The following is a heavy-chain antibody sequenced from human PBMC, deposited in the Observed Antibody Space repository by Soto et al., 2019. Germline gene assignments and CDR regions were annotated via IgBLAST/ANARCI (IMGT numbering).Heavy chain of an antibody. Sequence: EVQLLESGGGLVQPGGSLRLSCAASGFTFSTYAMSWVRQAPGKGLEWVSTITTSGGNTYYAASVQGRFTISRDNSKNTLYLQMNSLRAEDTAVYYCAGRYCTNGVCYTNYYYYIDVWDKGTTVTVSS. CDR2: ITTSGGNT. V-gene: IGHV3-23*01. D-gene: IGHD2-8*01. J-gene: IGHJ6*03. CDR3: AGRYCTNGVCYTNYYYYIDV. CDR1: GFTFSTYA.